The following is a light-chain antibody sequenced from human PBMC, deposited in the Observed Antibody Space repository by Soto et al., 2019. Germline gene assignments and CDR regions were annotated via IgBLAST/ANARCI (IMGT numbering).Light chain of an antibody. CDR2: EVS. Sequence: SALTQPASVSGSPGQSIPFSCTGTSSDVGAYNYVSWYQQHPGKAPKVMIYEVSNRPSGVSNRFSGSKSGNTASLTISGLQAEDEADYYCSSYTSSSTVVFGGGTKVTVL. CDR3: SSYTSSSTVV. J-gene: IGLJ2*01. CDR1: SSDVGAYNY. V-gene: IGLV2-14*01.